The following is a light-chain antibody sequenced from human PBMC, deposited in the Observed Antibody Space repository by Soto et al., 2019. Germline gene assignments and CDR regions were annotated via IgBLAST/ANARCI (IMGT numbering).Light chain of an antibody. Sequence: QSVLTQPASVSGSPGQSITISCTGTSTDVGSYNLVSWYQQHPGKAPKLMIYEVNKRPSGVSSRFSGSKSGKTASLTISGLQAEDEADYYCCSYAGSSYVFGTGTKVTVL. J-gene: IGLJ1*01. CDR2: EVN. CDR3: CSYAGSSYV. V-gene: IGLV2-23*02. CDR1: STDVGSYNL.